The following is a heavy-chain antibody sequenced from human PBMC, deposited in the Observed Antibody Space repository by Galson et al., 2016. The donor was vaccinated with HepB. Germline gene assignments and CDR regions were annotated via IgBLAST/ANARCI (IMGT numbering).Heavy chain of an antibody. CDR2: IYPGHSDT. V-gene: IGHV5-51*01. CDR1: GYSFTNYW. D-gene: IGHD4-17*01. Sequence: QSGAEVKKPGESLKISCEGSGYSFTNYWIGWVRQMPGGGLEWMGFIYPGHSDTRYRPSFQGQVTILADTSISTAFLQWSSLKASDTAMYYCARARNGDSFWDYWGQGTLVTVSS. J-gene: IGHJ4*02. CDR3: ARARNGDSFWDY.